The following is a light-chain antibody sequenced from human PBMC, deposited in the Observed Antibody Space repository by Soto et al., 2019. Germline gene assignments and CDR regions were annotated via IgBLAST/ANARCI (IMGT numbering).Light chain of an antibody. J-gene: IGLJ3*02. CDR2: DVN. V-gene: IGLV2-14*03. Sequence: QSVLTQPASVSGSPGQSITISCTGTSSDVGGYTFVSWYQQHPGKVPKLMIYDVNNRPSGVSNRFSGSKSGNTASLTISGLQAEDEADYYCSSYTSRSTWVFGGGTKLTVL. CDR1: SSDVGGYTF. CDR3: SSYTSRSTWV.